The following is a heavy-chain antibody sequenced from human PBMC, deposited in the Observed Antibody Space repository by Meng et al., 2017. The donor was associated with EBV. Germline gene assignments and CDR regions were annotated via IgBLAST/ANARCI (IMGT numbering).Heavy chain of an antibody. CDR1: GFSLSTGGAA. V-gene: IGHV2-5*02. D-gene: IGHD1-1*01. Sequence: QCTLKEYGPSPVQPTPTPTLTCTFSGFSLSTGGAAVGWIRQPPGKALEWLAIVYWDDDKRYSPPLKSRLTITKDTSKNQVVLTMTNMGPGDTATYFCAHRKNNWEVIEIDYWGQGTLVTVSS. J-gene: IGHJ4*02. CDR3: AHRKNNWEVIEIDY. CDR2: VYWDDDK.